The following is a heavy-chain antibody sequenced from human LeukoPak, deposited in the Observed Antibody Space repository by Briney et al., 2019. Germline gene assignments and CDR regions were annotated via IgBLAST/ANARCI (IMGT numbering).Heavy chain of an antibody. CDR1: AFTFSSYA. V-gene: IGHV3-23*01. CDR2: ISGSGGST. J-gene: IGHJ4*02. Sequence: PGGSLRLSCAASAFTFSSYAMSWVRQAPGKGLEWVSAISGSGGSTYYADSVKGRFTISRDNSKNTLYLQMNSLRAEDTAIYYCAKDGDRYGCFDYWGQGTLVTVSS. CDR3: AKDGDRYGCFDY. D-gene: IGHD5-18*01.